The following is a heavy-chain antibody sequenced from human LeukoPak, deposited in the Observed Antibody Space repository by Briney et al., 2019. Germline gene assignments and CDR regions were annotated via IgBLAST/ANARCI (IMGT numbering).Heavy chain of an antibody. CDR3: ARGSLSSIAARRSSPSLMKERKAFDP. D-gene: IGHD6-6*01. Sequence: SETLSLTCAVYGGSFSGYYWSWIRQPPGKGLEWIGEINHSGSTNYNPSLKSRVTISVDTSKNQFSLKLSSVTAADTAVYYSARGSLSSIAARRSSPSLMKERKAFDPWGQGTLVTVSS. CDR1: GGSFSGYY. CDR2: INHSGST. J-gene: IGHJ5*02. V-gene: IGHV4-34*01.